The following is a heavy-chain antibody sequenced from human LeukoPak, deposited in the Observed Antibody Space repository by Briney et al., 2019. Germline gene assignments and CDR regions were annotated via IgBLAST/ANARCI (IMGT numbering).Heavy chain of an antibody. J-gene: IGHJ4*02. D-gene: IGHD4-17*01. CDR1: GFTFSSYA. CDR2: ISYDGSNK. V-gene: IGHV3-30*04. CDR3: ARDLSKMTTVTTTDY. Sequence: PGGSLRLSCAASGFTFSSYAVHWVRQAPGKGLEWVAVISYDGSNKYYADSVKGRFTISRDNSKNTLYLQMNSLRAEDTAVYYCARDLSKMTTVTTTDYWGQGTLVTVSS.